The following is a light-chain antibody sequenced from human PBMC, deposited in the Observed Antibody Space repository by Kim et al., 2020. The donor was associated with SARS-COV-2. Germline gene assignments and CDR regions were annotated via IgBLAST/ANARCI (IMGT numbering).Light chain of an antibody. CDR1: QSHRSY. CDR3: QQRSNWPPLT. J-gene: IGKJ4*01. CDR2: DAS. Sequence: SPGDRATHSCRASQSHRSYLSWYPQKPGQAPRLLIYDASNRATGIPARFSGSGSGTDFTLPISRLEPEDFAVYYCQQRSNWPPLTFGGGTKVDIK. V-gene: IGKV3-11*01.